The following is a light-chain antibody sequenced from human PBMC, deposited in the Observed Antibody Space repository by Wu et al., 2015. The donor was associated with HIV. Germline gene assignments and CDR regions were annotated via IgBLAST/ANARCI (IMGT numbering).Light chain of an antibody. CDR1: QSIGSS. CDR2: GAS. CDR3: QQYNNWPPNT. J-gene: IGKJ5*01. V-gene: IGKV3-15*01. Sequence: EIAMTQSPATLSVSPGERATLSCRASQSIGSSLAWYQHKAGQAPRLLIYGASTRATGIPARFSGSGSGTEFTLTISNMQSEDFAVYYCQQYNNWPPNTFGQGTRLEIK.